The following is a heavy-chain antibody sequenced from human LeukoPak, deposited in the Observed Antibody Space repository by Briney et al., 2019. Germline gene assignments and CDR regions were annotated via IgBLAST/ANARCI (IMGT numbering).Heavy chain of an antibody. V-gene: IGHV1-3*04. J-gene: IGHJ3*02. CDR2: INTGNGDT. Sequence: ASVKVSCKASGYTFTTYAIHWVRQAPGQRLEWLGWINTGNGDTRYSQTFQGRVTITRDTSASTAYMELSSLRPEDTAMYYCARDRGSWTVQDAFDIWGQGTMVTVSS. CDR3: ARDRGSWTVQDAFDI. D-gene: IGHD3/OR15-3a*01. CDR1: GYTFTTYA.